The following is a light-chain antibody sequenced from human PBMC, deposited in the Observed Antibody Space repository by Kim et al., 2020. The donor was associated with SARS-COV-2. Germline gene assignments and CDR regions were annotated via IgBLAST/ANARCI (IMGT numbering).Light chain of an antibody. Sequence: SPGERATLACRASRSVSSSYLAWYQQKPGQAPRRLIYGASSRATGIPDRFSGSGSGTDFTLTISRLEPEDFAVYYCQQYGSSPLTFGGGTKVDIK. V-gene: IGKV3-20*01. CDR3: QQYGSSPLT. CDR1: RSVSSSY. CDR2: GAS. J-gene: IGKJ4*01.